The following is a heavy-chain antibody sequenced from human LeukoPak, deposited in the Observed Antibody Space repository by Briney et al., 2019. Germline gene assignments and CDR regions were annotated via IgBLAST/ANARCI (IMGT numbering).Heavy chain of an antibody. J-gene: IGHJ5*02. D-gene: IGHD3-10*01. CDR3: ARDRDQYYYGSGSSFDP. V-gene: IGHV3-33*01. CDR2: IWYDGSNK. CDR1: GFTFSSYG. Sequence: GGSLRLSCAASGFTFSSYGMHWVRQAPGKGLEWVAVIWYDGSNKYYADSVKGRFTISRDNSKNTLYLQMNSLRAEDTAVYYCARDRDQYYYGSGSSFDPWGQGTLVTVSS.